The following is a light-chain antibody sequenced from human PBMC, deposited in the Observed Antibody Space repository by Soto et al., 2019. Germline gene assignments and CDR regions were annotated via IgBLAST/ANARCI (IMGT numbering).Light chain of an antibody. CDR1: SSDVGGYNY. CDR2: EVS. CDR3: SSYTSSSTPYV. Sequence: QSVRNQPASVSGSPGKSITISCTGTSSDVGGYNYVSWYQQHPGKAPKLMIYEVSNRPSGVSNRFSGSKSGNTASLTISGLQAEDEADYYCSSYTSSSTPYVFGTGTKVTVL. V-gene: IGLV2-14*01. J-gene: IGLJ1*01.